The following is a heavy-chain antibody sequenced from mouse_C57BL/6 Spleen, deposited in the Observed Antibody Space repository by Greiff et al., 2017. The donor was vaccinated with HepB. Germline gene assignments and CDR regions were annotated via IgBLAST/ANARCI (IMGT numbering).Heavy chain of an antibody. CDR2: IRLKSDNYAT. J-gene: IGHJ4*01. CDR3: TKDYYGSSPEY. D-gene: IGHD1-1*01. CDR1: GFTFSNYW. V-gene: IGHV6-3*01. Sequence: EVKLLESGGGLVQPGGSMKLSCVASGFTFSNYWMNWVRQSPEKGLEWVAQIRLKSDNYATHYAESVKGRFTISRDDSKSSVYLQMNNLRAEDTGIYYCTKDYYGSSPEYWGQGTSVTVSS.